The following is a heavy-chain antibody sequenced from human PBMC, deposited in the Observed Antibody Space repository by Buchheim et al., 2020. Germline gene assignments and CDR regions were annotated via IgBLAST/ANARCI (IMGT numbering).Heavy chain of an antibody. CDR2: IYYSGST. CDR3: ARAGYYYDSSGYYFRGAFDI. CDR1: GGSISSGDYY. J-gene: IGHJ3*02. D-gene: IGHD3-22*01. Sequence: QVQLQESGPGLVKPSQTLSLTCTVSGGSISSGDYYWSWIRQPPGKGLEWIGYIYYSGSTYYNPSLKSRVNISVDTSKNQFSLKLSSVTAADTAVYYCARAGYYYDSSGYYFRGAFDIWGQGT. V-gene: IGHV4-30-4*01.